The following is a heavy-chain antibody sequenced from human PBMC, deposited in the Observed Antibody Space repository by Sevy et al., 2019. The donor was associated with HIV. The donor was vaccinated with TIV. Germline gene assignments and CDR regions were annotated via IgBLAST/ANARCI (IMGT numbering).Heavy chain of an antibody. Sequence: GGSLRLSCAASGFSFGSYSMNWVRQAPGQGLEWVSYISTRSNTIYYADSVKGRFTISRDNAKNSLYLQMNSLRADDTAVYYCARDGARITMVQGVMAYYHGMDVWGQGTTVTVSS. CDR3: ARDGARITMVQGVMAYYHGMDV. J-gene: IGHJ6*02. CDR1: GFSFGSYS. D-gene: IGHD3-10*01. CDR2: ISTRSNTI. V-gene: IGHV3-48*04.